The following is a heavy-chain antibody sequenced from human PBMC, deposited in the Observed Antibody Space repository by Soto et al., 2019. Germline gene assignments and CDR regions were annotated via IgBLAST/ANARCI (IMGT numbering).Heavy chain of an antibody. CDR3: ARDLGVALATLTLDY. V-gene: IGHV3-21*01. Sequence: GGSLRLACAASGFTCSTYSMNWVRQAPGKGLEWVADITTSSSFRFYADSVKGRFTISRDDAKNSLYLQMNSLRAEDTGVYYCARDLGVALATLTLDYWGQGTLVTVSS. D-gene: IGHD2-15*01. CDR1: GFTCSTYS. CDR2: ITTSSSFR. J-gene: IGHJ4*02.